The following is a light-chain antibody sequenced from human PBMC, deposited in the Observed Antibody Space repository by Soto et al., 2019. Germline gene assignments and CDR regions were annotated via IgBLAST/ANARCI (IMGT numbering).Light chain of an antibody. Sequence: QSVLTQPPSVSGAPGQRVTISCTGSSSNIGAGYDVHWYQQLPGTAPKLLIYGNSNRPSGVPDRFSGSKSGTSASLAITGLQAEDEADYYCQSYDSSLSALFGGGTQGTVL. CDR1: SSNIGAGYD. V-gene: IGLV1-40*01. J-gene: IGLJ2*01. CDR2: GNS. CDR3: QSYDSSLSAL.